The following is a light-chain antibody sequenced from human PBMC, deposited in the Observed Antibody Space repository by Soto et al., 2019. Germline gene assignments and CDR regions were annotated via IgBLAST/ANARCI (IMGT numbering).Light chain of an antibody. V-gene: IGKV1-5*01. CDR1: HSINDW. CDR2: DAS. Sequence: DNPLTQSPSSLSASVGDRVTITCRARHSINDWLAWYQQKPGKAPKLLIYDASSLESGVPSRFSGGGSGTEFSLIINGLQPDDFATYYCQQYNSYPYTFGQGTRLEIK. J-gene: IGKJ5*01. CDR3: QQYNSYPYT.